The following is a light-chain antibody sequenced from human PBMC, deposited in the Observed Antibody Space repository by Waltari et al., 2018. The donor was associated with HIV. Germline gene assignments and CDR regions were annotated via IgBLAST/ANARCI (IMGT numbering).Light chain of an antibody. CDR2: DDS. Sequence: SYVLTQPPSVSVAPGQTASITCGGNNLGSKGVHWYQQKPGKAPVLVVYDDSGRPSRIPERFSGSNSGNTATLTISTVEAGDEADYYCQVCDTSNDHPYVFGTGTKVTVL. V-gene: IGLV3-21*02. J-gene: IGLJ1*01. CDR3: QVCDTSNDHPYV. CDR1: NLGSKG.